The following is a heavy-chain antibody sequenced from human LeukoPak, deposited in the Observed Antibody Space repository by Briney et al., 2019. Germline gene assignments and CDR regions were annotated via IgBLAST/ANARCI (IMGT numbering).Heavy chain of an antibody. J-gene: IGHJ6*02. CDR1: GFTFSSYA. CDR3: AKRGRYGSGSYYNSLYGMDV. CDR2: ISGSGGST. V-gene: IGHV3-23*01. Sequence: GGSLRLSCAGSGFTFSSYAMSWVRQAPGKGLEWVSGISGSGGSTYYADSVKGRFTISRDNSKNTLYPQMSSLRAEDTAVYYCAKRGRYGSGSYYNSLYGMDVWGQGTTVTVSS. D-gene: IGHD3-10*01.